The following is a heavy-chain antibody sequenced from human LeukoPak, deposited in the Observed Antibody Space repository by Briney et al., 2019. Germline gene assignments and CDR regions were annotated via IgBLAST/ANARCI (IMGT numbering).Heavy chain of an antibody. Sequence: GGSLRLSCAASGFTFSSYEMNWVRQAPGKGLEWVSYISSSGSTIYYADSVKGRFTISRDNAKNSLYLQMNSLRAEDTAVYSCASEYSSSWYYWFDPWGQGTLVTVSS. D-gene: IGHD6-13*01. V-gene: IGHV3-48*03. CDR1: GFTFSSYE. J-gene: IGHJ5*02. CDR3: ASEYSSSWYYWFDP. CDR2: ISSSGSTI.